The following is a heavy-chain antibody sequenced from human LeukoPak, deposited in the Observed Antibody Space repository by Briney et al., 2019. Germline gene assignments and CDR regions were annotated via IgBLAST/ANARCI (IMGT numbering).Heavy chain of an antibody. V-gene: IGHV3-23*01. CDR3: AKVGSGGLIDY. Sequence: TGGSLRLSCAASGFTFSSYAMSWVRQAPGKGLEWVSAISGSGGSTYYADSVKGRFTFSSDNSKNTLYLQMNSLRAEDTAVYYCAKVGSGGLIDYWGQGTLVTVSS. CDR2: ISGSGGST. D-gene: IGHD2-15*01. J-gene: IGHJ4*02. CDR1: GFTFSSYA.